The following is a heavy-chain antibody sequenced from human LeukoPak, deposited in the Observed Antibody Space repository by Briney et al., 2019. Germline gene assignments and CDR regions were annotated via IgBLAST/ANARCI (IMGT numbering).Heavy chain of an antibody. CDR3: AKEGLMVRGVHYFDY. Sequence: GGSLRLSCAASGFTFDDYAMHWVRQAPGKGLEWVSGISWNSGSIGYADSVKGRITISRDNAKNSLYLQMNSLRAEDTALYYCAKEGLMVRGVHYFDYWGQGTLVTVSS. D-gene: IGHD3-10*01. CDR1: GFTFDDYA. J-gene: IGHJ4*02. CDR2: ISWNSGSI. V-gene: IGHV3-9*01.